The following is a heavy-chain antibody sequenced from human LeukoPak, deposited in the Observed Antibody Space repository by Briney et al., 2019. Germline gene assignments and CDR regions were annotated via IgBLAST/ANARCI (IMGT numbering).Heavy chain of an antibody. Sequence: ASVKVSCKASGYTFTSYYMHWVRQAPGQGLEWMGIINPSGGSTSYAQRLQGRVTMTRDTSTSTVYMELSSLRSDDTAVYYCARVRGYCSGGDCFDYWGQGTLVTVSS. J-gene: IGHJ4*02. CDR2: INPSGGST. V-gene: IGHV1-46*04. CDR3: ARVRGYCSGGDCFDY. CDR1: GYTFTSYY. D-gene: IGHD2-15*01.